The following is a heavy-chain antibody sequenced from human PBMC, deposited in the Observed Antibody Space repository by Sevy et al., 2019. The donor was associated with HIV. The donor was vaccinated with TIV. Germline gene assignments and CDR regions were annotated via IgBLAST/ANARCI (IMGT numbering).Heavy chain of an antibody. Sequence: SETLSLTCAVYGGSFSGYYWSWIRQPPGKGLEWIGEINHSGSTNYNPSLKSRVTISVDTSKNQFSLKLSSVTAADTVVYYCARDQDGYSGYDSYNWFDPWGQGTLVTVSS. CDR3: ARDQDGYSGYDSYNWFDP. V-gene: IGHV4-34*01. CDR2: INHSGST. D-gene: IGHD5-12*01. CDR1: GGSFSGYY. J-gene: IGHJ5*02.